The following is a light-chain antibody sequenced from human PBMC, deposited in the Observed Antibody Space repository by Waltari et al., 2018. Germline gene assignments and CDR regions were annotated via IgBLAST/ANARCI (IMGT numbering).Light chain of an antibody. J-gene: IGKJ3*01. Sequence: EIVLTQSPGTLSLSPGERATLSCRASPSVTSNYLAWYQQKPGQAPRLLIFGASSRATGIPDRFSGSGSGTDFTLTISRLEPEDFAVYYCQQYDYSALFTFGPGTKVDIK. CDR2: GAS. V-gene: IGKV3-20*01. CDR3: QQYDYSALFT. CDR1: PSVTSNY.